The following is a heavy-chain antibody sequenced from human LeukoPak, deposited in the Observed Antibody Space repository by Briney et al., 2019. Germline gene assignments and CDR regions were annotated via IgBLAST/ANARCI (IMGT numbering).Heavy chain of an antibody. CDR3: AEDVEWGRDSFDI. J-gene: IGHJ3*02. CDR2: FCGRWCSI. V-gene: IGHV3-23*01. CDR1: GFTFSSYG. D-gene: IGHD1-26*01. Sequence: GGTLRLSCAASGFTFSSYGVSWVRESPGKGREWVSAFCGRWCSIFCGDSVKGRFTISRDNSKNTLYLQMNSLRDEDTDVYYCAEDVEWGRDSFDIWGQGTMVTVSS.